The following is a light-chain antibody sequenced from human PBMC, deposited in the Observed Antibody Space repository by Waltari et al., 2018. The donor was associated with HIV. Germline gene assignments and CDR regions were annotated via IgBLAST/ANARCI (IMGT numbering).Light chain of an antibody. CDR2: SNN. V-gene: IGLV1-44*01. CDR1: SSNIGRNT. CDR3: AAWDDSLSAWV. J-gene: IGLJ3*02. Sequence: QSVLTQPPSASGTPGQRVTISCSGSSSNIGRNTVNWFQQLPGTAPKLLIYSNNQRASGVPDLLSGSKSDTSASLASSGLQAADEADDYCAAWDDSLSAWVFGGGTKLAVL.